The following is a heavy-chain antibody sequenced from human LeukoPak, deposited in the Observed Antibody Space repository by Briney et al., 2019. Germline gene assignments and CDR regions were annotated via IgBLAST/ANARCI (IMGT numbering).Heavy chain of an antibody. CDR3: ARDLAAAGYDY. J-gene: IGHJ4*02. CDR2: IYYSGST. V-gene: IGHV4-61*01. Sequence: PSETLSLTCTVSGGSISSSSYYWSWIRQPPGKGLEWIGYIYYSGSTNYNPSLKSRVTISVDTSKNQFSLKLSSVTAADMAVYYCARDLAAAGYDYWGQGTLVTVSS. CDR1: GGSISSSSYY. D-gene: IGHD6-13*01.